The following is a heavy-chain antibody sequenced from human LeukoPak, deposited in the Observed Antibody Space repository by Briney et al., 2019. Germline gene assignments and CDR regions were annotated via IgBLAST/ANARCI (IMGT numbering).Heavy chain of an antibody. CDR3: AATVTTEAFDI. Sequence: GGSLRLSCAASGFTVSSNYMSWVRQAPGKGLEWVSVIYSGGSTYYADSVKGRFTTSRDNSKNTLYLQMNSLRAEDTAVYYCAATVTTEAFDIWGQGTMVTVSS. V-gene: IGHV3-53*01. J-gene: IGHJ3*02. CDR1: GFTVSSNY. D-gene: IGHD4-17*01. CDR2: IYSGGST.